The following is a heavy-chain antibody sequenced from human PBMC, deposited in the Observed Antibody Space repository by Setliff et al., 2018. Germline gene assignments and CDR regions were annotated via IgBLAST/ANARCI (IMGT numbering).Heavy chain of an antibody. Sequence: PSETLSLTCTVSGGSISSGDYYWSWIRQPPGKGLEWIGYIYYSGSTYYNPSLKSRVTISVDTSKNQFSLKLSSVTAADTAVHYCARGGEGALGIPYYGMDVWGQGTTVTSP. D-gene: IGHD2-21*01. CDR1: GGSISSGDYY. V-gene: IGHV4-30-4*08. CDR3: ARGGEGALGIPYYGMDV. J-gene: IGHJ6*02. CDR2: IYYSGST.